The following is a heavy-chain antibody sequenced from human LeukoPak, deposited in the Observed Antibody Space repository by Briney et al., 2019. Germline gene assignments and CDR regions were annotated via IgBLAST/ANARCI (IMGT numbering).Heavy chain of an antibody. V-gene: IGHV1-3*01. D-gene: IGHD3-22*01. Sequence: ASVKVSCKASGYTFTSYAMHWVRQAPGQRLEWMGWINAGNGNTKYSQKFQGRVTITRDTSASTAYMELSSLRSEDTAVYYCASVEYYYDSSGYQANTYYFDYWGQGTLVTVSS. CDR2: INAGNGNT. CDR1: GYTFTSYA. CDR3: ASVEYYYDSSGYQANTYYFDY. J-gene: IGHJ4*02.